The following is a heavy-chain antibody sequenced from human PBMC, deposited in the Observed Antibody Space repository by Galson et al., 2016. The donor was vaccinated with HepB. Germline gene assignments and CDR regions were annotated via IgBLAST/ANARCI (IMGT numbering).Heavy chain of an antibody. Sequence: SETLSLTCTVSGGPISGTTYCWGWIRQPPGKGLEWIGSVYFSGTTYYNPSLKSRVTISVDTSKNQFSLRLTSVTAADTAVYYCARRLGPSTICWYDPWGQGTLVTVSS. J-gene: IGHJ5*02. CDR1: GGPISGTTYC. CDR2: VYFSGTT. V-gene: IGHV4-39*01. D-gene: IGHD5/OR15-5a*01. CDR3: ARRLGPSTICWYDP.